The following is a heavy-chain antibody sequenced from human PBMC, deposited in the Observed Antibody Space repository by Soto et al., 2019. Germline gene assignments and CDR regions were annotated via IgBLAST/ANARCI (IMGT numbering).Heavy chain of an antibody. CDR2: IYYSGST. J-gene: IGHJ3*02. V-gene: IGHV4-59*01. CDR3: AREGALTYYYDSSGYYPASNAFDI. Sequence: SETLSLTCTVSGGSISSYYWSLIRQPPGKGLEWIGYIYYSGSTNYNPSLKIRVTISVDTSKNQFSLKLSSVTAADTAVYYCAREGALTYYYDSSGYYPASNAFDIWGQGTMVT. D-gene: IGHD3-22*01. CDR1: GGSISSYY.